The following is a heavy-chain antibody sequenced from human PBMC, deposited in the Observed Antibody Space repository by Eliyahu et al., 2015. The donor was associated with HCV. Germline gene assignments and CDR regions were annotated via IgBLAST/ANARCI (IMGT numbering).Heavy chain of an antibody. V-gene: IGHV4-4*02. CDR2: IYHSGST. CDR1: GXSIXSSXC. CDR3: AGGRVSQDDYYYGMDV. J-gene: IGHJ6*02. D-gene: IGHD4-11*01. Sequence: QVQLQXSGPGLXKPXGTXSLTCAVSGXSIXSSXCWIWVRQPPGKGLEWIGXIYHSGSTNYNPSLKSRVTISVDKSKNQFSLKLSSVTAADTAVYYCAGGRVSQDDYYYGMDVWGQGTTVTVSS.